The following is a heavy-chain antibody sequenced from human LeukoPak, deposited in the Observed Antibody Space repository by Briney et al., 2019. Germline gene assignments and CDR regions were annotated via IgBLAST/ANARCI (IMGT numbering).Heavy chain of an antibody. D-gene: IGHD1-14*01. V-gene: IGHV3-23*01. CDR1: GFTFSSDA. J-gene: IGHJ5*02. CDR2: ISGSGDGT. CDR3: ANKPAGFDP. Sequence: PGGSLRLSCTSSGFTFSSDAMTWVRQAPGKGLEWVSSISGSGDGTYYADSVKGRFTISRDNSKNTLYLQMNSLRAEGTAVYYCANKPAGFDPWGQGTLVTVSS.